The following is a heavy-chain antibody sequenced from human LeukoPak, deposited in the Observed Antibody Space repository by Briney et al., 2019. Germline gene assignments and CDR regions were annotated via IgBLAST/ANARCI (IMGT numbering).Heavy chain of an antibody. D-gene: IGHD2/OR15-2a*01. CDR1: GESINPYY. Sequence: PSETLSLTCTVSGESINPYYWNWIRQSAGKGLEWIGHIDKSGTTNFNPSLTSRVTMSLDTSRNQFSLKLRSVTAADTAVYFCARSFLDYMDVWGKGTTVTVSS. V-gene: IGHV4-4*07. CDR2: IDKSGTT. CDR3: ARSFLDYMDV. J-gene: IGHJ6*03.